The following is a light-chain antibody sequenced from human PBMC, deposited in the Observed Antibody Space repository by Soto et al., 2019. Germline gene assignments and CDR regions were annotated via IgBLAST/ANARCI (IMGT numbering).Light chain of an antibody. J-gene: IGLJ1*01. CDR2: EVN. V-gene: IGLV2-14*01. CDR3: SSYTGSTTLYV. Sequence: QSVLTQPASVSGSPGQSITISCTGTASDVGGSNFVSWYQQHPGKAPKLLIYEVNYRPSGVSNRFSGSKSGDTASLTISGLQAEDEADCYCSSYTGSTTLYVFGTGTQLTVL. CDR1: ASDVGGSNF.